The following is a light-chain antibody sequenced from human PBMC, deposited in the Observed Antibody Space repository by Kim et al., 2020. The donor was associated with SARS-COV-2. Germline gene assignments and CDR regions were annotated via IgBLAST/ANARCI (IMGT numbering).Light chain of an antibody. J-gene: IGKJ4*01. V-gene: IGKV1-9*01. CDR2: AAS. Sequence: SAAVGNRVTITCRASQGISSYLAWFQQRPGKAPNLLIYAASTLQSGVPSRFSGSGSGTDFTLTISSLQPEDFAAYYCQQLNTYPLTFGGGTKLEI. CDR1: QGISSY. CDR3: QQLNTYPLT.